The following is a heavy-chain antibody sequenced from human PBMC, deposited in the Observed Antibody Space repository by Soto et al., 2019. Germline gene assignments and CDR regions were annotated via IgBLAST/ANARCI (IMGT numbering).Heavy chain of an antibody. D-gene: IGHD4-17*01. CDR1: GGSISSSNW. CDR3: ARVLRTVTVDYYYYGMDV. Sequence: SETLSLTCAVSGGSISSSNWWSWVRQPPGKGLEWIGEIYHSGSTNYNPSLKSRVTISVDKSKNQFSLKLSSVTAADTAVYYCARVLRTVTVDYYYYGMDVWGQGTTVTVSS. V-gene: IGHV4-4*02. J-gene: IGHJ6*02. CDR2: IYHSGST.